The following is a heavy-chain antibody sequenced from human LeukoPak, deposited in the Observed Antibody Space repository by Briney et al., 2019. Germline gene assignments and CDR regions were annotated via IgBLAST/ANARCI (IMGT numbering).Heavy chain of an antibody. D-gene: IGHD5-24*01. J-gene: IGHJ3*01. V-gene: IGHV4-39*02. CDR2: IYYNGNT. CDR1: GDSISNSYY. Sequence: PSETLSLTCTVSGDSISNSYYWGWIRQPPGKGLEWIASIYYNGNTYVNPSLKGRATISMDMSDNNFSLKLTSVTAADTAMYYCARPISQAFDVWGRGTMVTVSS. CDR3: ARPISQAFDV.